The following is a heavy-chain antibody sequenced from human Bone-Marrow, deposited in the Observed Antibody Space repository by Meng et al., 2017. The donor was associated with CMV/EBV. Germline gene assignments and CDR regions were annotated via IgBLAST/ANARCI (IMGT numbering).Heavy chain of an antibody. Sequence: YGYTFSSYEISWVRQATGQGLEWMGWMNPNSGNTGYAQKFRGRVTMTRNTSISTAYMELSSLRSEDTAVYYCAKVRWYSSSPILGYWGQGTLVTVSS. CDR2: MNPNSGNT. D-gene: IGHD6-13*01. CDR3: AKVRWYSSSPILGY. J-gene: IGHJ4*02. CDR1: GYTFSSYE. V-gene: IGHV1-8*01.